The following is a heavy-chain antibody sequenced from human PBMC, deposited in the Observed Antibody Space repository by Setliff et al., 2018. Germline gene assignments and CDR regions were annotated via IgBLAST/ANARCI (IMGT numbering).Heavy chain of an antibody. J-gene: IGHJ4*02. CDR1: GVSFGSGTYY. CDR2: IQSTGNT. D-gene: IGHD1-26*01. V-gene: IGHV4-61*02. CDR3: ARDNTMVGATDY. Sequence: SETLSLTCTVSGVSFGSGTYYWSWIRQPAGKGLEWIGLIQSTGNTNYNPSLQSRVTISVDTSKNQFSLRLRSVTAADTAVYFCARDNTMVGATDYWGLGTLVTVSS.